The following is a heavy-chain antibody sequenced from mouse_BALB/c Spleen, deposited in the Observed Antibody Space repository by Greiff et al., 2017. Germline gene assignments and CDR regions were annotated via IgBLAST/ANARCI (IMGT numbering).Heavy chain of an antibody. J-gene: IGHJ2*01. CDR2: IDPANGNT. V-gene: IGHV14-3*02. D-gene: IGHD2-3*01. CDR1: GFNIKDTY. Sequence: LVESGAELVKPGASVKLSCTASGFNIKDTYMHWVKQRPEQGLEWIGRIDPANGNTKYDPKFQGKATITADTSSNTAYLQLSSLTSEDTAVYYCAASYDGYYAHYWGQGTTLTVSS. CDR3: AASYDGYYAHY.